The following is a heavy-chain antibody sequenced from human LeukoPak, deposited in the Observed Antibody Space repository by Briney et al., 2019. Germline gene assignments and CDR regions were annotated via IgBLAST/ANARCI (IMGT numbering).Heavy chain of an antibody. Sequence: PGGSLRLSCAASGFTFSNAWMSWVRQAPGKGLEWVGRIKSKTDGGTTDYAAPVKGRFTISRDDSKNTLYLQMDSLKTEDTAVYYCTTAIMTTVTHGAFDIWGQGTMVTVSS. J-gene: IGHJ3*02. D-gene: IGHD4-17*01. CDR1: GFTFSNAW. CDR3: TTAIMTTVTHGAFDI. V-gene: IGHV3-15*01. CDR2: IKSKTDGGTT.